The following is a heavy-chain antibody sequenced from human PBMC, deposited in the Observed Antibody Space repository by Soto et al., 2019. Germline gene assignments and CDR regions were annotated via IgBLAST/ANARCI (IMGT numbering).Heavy chain of an antibody. V-gene: IGHV3-23*01. Sequence: EMQLLESGGGLVQPGGSLRLSCAASGFTFSTNSMTGVRQAPGKGLECVCGISGGGDSTQYADSVKGRFTISRDNSKNMVYLQMNSLTADDTAVYFCSKWDGYGDQWGQGTLVTVSS. CDR2: ISGGGDST. D-gene: IGHD5-12*01. J-gene: IGHJ5*02. CDR1: GFTFSTNS. CDR3: SKWDGYGDQ.